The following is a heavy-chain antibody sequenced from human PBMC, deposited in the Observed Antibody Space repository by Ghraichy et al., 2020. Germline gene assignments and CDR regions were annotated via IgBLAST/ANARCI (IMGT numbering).Heavy chain of an antibody. D-gene: IGHD5-18*01. V-gene: IGHV3-23*01. CDR3: AKDGRHTAMPSGDY. Sequence: GGSLRLSCAASGFTFSSYAMSWVRQAPGKGLEWVSAISGSGGGTYYADSVKGRFTISRDNSKNTVYLQMNSLRAEDTAVYYCAKDGRHTAMPSGDYWGQGTLVTVSS. J-gene: IGHJ4*02. CDR2: ISGSGGGT. CDR1: GFTFSSYA.